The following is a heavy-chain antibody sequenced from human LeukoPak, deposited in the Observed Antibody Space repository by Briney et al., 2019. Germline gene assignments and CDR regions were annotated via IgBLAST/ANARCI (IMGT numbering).Heavy chain of an antibody. CDR2: IIPIFGTA. V-gene: IGHV1-69*01. Sequence: GASVKVSCKASGGTFSSYAISWVRQAPGQGLEWMGGIIPIFGTANYAQKFQGRVTITADESTSTAYMELRSLRSDDTAVYYCARDTHRTSDAFDIWGQGTMVTVSS. CDR1: GGTFSSYA. CDR3: ARDTHRTSDAFDI. J-gene: IGHJ3*02.